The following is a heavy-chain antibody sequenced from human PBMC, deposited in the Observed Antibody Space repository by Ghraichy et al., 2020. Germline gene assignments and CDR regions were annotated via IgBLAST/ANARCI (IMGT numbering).Heavy chain of an antibody. CDR3: AKDRAAAVFYYFDY. J-gene: IGHJ4*02. D-gene: IGHD6-13*01. V-gene: IGHV3-9*01. CDR1: GFTFDDYA. CDR2: ISWNNGSI. Sequence: SLNISCAASGFTFDDYAMHWVRQAPGKGLEWVSGISWNNGSIGYADSVKGRFTISRDNAKSSLYLQMNSLRADDTALYYCAKDRAAAVFYYFDYWGQGTLVTVSS.